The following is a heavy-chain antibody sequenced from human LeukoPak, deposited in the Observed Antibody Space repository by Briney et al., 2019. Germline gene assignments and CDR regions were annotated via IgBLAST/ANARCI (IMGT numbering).Heavy chain of an antibody. V-gene: IGHV4-34*01. Sequence: SETLSLTCAVYGGSFSGYYWSWIRQPPGKGLEWIGEINHSGSTNYNPSLKSRVTISVDTSKNQFSLKLSSVTAADTAVYYCARDYSSSSGGDCFDYWGQGTLVTVSS. CDR2: INHSGST. D-gene: IGHD6-6*01. CDR1: GGSFSGYY. CDR3: ARDYSSSSGGDCFDY. J-gene: IGHJ4*02.